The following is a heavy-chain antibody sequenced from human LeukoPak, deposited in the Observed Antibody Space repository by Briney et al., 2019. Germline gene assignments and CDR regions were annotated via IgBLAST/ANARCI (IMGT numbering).Heavy chain of an antibody. CDR1: GFSLRTSGMY. D-gene: IGHD6-13*01. J-gene: IGHJ4*02. V-gene: IGHV2-70*11. Sequence: SGPTLVNPTQTLTLTCTFSGFSLRTSGMYVSWIRQPPGKALEWLARIDWDDAKYYSPSLKTRLTTSKDTSKNQVVLTMTNMDPVDTATYYCARMRRYSSSWYPTDYWGQGTLVTVSS. CDR3: ARMRRYSSSWYPTDY. CDR2: IDWDDAK.